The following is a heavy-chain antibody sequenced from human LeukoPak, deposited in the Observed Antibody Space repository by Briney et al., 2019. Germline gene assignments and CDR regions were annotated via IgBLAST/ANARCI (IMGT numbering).Heavy chain of an antibody. CDR2: ISSISSTI. V-gene: IGHV3-48*01. CDR1: GFTFSSYS. CDR3: ARDLGQYYDFWSGYYPFDY. Sequence: GGSLRLSCAASGFTFSSYSMNWVRQAPGKGLEWVSYISSISSTIYYADSVKGRFTISRDNAKNSLYLQMNSLRAEDTAVYYCARDLGQYYDFWSGYYPFDYWGQGTLVTVSS. D-gene: IGHD3-3*01. J-gene: IGHJ4*02.